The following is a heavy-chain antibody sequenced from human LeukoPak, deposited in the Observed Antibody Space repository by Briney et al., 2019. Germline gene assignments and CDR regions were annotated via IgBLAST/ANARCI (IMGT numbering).Heavy chain of an antibody. CDR2: IYSSGTT. J-gene: IGHJ5*02. CDR3: ARVAPATIRFDP. CDR1: GGSFSGYY. Sequence: PSETLSLTCAVYGGSFSGYYWSWIRQPPGKGLEWIGYIYSSGTTYYNPSLKSRVTISVDASKNQFSLKLSSVTAADTAVYYCARVAPATIRFDPWGQGTLVTVSS. D-gene: IGHD2-2*01. V-gene: IGHV4-59*12.